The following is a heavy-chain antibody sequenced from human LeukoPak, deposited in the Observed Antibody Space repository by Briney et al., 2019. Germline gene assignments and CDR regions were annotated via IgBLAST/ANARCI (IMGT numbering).Heavy chain of an antibody. CDR2: IYYSGST. CDR3: ARESARDDVLSGSYYFDY. CDR1: GGSLSSYY. J-gene: IGHJ4*02. V-gene: IGHV4-59*13. D-gene: IGHD3-3*01. Sequence: PSEPLSLTYTVCGGSLSSYYWSWLRQPPGKGLEWIGYIYYSGSTKYNPSLKSRVTISVDTSKNQFSLKLGSVTAAGTAVYYCARESARDDVLSGSYYFDYWGQGTLVTVSS.